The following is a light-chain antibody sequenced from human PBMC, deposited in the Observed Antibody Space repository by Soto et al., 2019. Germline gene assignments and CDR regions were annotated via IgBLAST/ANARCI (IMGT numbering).Light chain of an antibody. CDR2: EVT. CDR1: PSDIGRYNY. CDR3: SSYSTTSSPHVL. V-gene: IGLV2-14*01. Sequence: QSVLTQPASVSGSPGQSITISCTGTPSDIGRYNYVSWYQQFPGKVPKLLIYEVTYRPSGVSARFSGSKSGTASLTISGLQAEDEADYYCSSYSTTSSPHVLFGGGTKVTVL. J-gene: IGLJ2*01.